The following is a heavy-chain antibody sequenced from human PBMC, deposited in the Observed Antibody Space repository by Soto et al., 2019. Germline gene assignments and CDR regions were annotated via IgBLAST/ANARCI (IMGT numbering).Heavy chain of an antibody. CDR2: ISGSGDRT. CDR1: GFTLSKDA. D-gene: IGHD3-22*01. V-gene: IGHV3-23*01. J-gene: IGHJ4*02. CDR3: VKDYDSSGYYLFDY. Sequence: GGSLRLACAASGFTLSKDAMSWVRQAPGKGLEWVSAISGSGDRTYYADSVKGRFTISRDNSENTLYGQMNSLRAEDTAVYYCVKDYDSSGYYLFDYWGQGTLVTVSS.